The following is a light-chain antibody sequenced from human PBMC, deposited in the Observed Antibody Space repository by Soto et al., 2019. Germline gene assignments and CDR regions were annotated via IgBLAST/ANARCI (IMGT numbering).Light chain of an antibody. CDR1: SSDAGGYNY. CDR2: DVS. J-gene: IGLJ1*01. CDR3: SSYTSSSTYV. V-gene: IGLV2-14*01. Sequence: QSVLTQPASVSGSPGQSITISCTGTSSDAGGYNYVSWYQQHPGKAPKLMIYDVSNRPSGVSNRFSGSKSGNTASLTIFGLQAEDEADYYCSSYTSSSTYVFGTGTKVTVL.